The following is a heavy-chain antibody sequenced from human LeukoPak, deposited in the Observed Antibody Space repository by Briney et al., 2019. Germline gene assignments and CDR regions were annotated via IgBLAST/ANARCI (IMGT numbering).Heavy chain of an antibody. D-gene: IGHD6-6*01. CDR3: ARDLSIAARGFDP. CDR2: FDPEDGET. Sequence: GASVKVSCKVSGYTLTELSMHWVRQAPGKGLEWMGGFDPEDGETIYAQKFQGRVTMTGDTSTDTAYMELSSLRSEDTAVYYCARDLSIAARGFDPWGQGTLVTVSS. V-gene: IGHV1-24*01. CDR1: GYTLTELS. J-gene: IGHJ5*02.